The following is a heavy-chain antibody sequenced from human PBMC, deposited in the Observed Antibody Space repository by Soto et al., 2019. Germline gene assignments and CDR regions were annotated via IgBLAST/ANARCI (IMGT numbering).Heavy chain of an antibody. CDR3: ARAGRGYCSGGSCSSALHGMDV. CDR1: GGSISSSNW. V-gene: IGHV4-4*02. CDR2: IYHSGST. Sequence: QVQLQESGPGLVKPSGTLSLTCAVSGGSISSSNWWSWVRQPPGKGLEWIGEIYHSGSTNYNPSLRGRVTVSVXXXKXXFALKLSSVTAADTAVYYCARAGRGYCSGGSCSSALHGMDVWGQGTTVTVSS. D-gene: IGHD2-15*01. J-gene: IGHJ6*02.